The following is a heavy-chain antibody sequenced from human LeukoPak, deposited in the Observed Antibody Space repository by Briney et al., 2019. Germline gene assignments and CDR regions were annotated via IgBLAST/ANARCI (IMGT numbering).Heavy chain of an antibody. V-gene: IGHV3-30*04. CDR1: GFTFSSYA. Sequence: GGSLRLSCAASGFTFSSYAMHWVRQAPGKGLEWVAVISYDGSNKYYADSVKGRFTISRDNSKNTLYLQMNGLRPEDTAVYYCAGHFGAWHYFDYWGQGTLVTVSS. D-gene: IGHD3-3*01. CDR3: AGHFGAWHYFDY. CDR2: ISYDGSNK. J-gene: IGHJ4*02.